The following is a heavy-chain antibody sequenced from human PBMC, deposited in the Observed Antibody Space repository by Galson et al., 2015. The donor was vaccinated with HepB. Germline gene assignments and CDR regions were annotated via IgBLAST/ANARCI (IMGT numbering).Heavy chain of an antibody. J-gene: IGHJ4*02. CDR1: GFTFSSYS. CDR3: ARDGDSGLGSDY. D-gene: IGHD6-19*01. CDR2: ISSSTNTI. V-gene: IGHV3-48*02. Sequence: SLRLSCAASGFTFSSYSMNWFRQAPGKGLEWLSYISSSTNTIYYADSVKGRFTISRDNAKNSLYLQMNTLRDEDTAVYYCARDGDSGLGSDYWGQGTLVTVSS.